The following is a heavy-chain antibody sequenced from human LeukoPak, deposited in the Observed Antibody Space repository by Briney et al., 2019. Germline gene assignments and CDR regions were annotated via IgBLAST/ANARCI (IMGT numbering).Heavy chain of an antibody. CDR1: GFTFSSYW. CDR2: IKQDGSEK. V-gene: IGHV3-7*04. D-gene: IGHD5-18*01. Sequence: GGSLRLSCAASGFTFSSYWMSWVRQAPGKGLECVANIKQDGSEKYYVDSVKGRFTISRDNTENSLYLQMNSLTAEDTAVYYCARGSYRYLFLDYWGQGTLVTVSS. J-gene: IGHJ4*02. CDR3: ARGSYRYLFLDY.